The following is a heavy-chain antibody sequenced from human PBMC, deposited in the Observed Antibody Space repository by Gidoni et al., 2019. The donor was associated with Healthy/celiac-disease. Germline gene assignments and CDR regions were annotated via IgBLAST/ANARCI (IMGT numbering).Heavy chain of an antibody. CDR3: SREVTPPSYWYFDL. Sequence: VQLQESGPGLVKPSETLSLTCTASGGSISIYYWSCIRQPPGKGLEWSGYIYYSGSTTYNPSLKSRVTISVDTSKNQFSLKLSSVTAADTAVYYCSREVTPPSYWYFDLWGRGTLVTVSS. CDR2: IYYSGST. CDR1: GGSISIYY. V-gene: IGHV4-59*01. J-gene: IGHJ2*01. D-gene: IGHD4-4*01.